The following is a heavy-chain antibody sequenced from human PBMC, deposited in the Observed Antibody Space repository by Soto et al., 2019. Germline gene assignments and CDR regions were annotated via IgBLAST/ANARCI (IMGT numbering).Heavy chain of an antibody. V-gene: IGHV3-23*01. J-gene: IGHJ6*02. Sequence: GGSLRLSCVASGFTVENYAMSWVRQAPGKGLEWVSAISGSGGTTYYSDSVKGRFTISRDNSKNTVYLQMNDLRVEDAAEYFCAKDSWAIFGVPAGEYYAMDVWGQGTTVTVSS. D-gene: IGHD3-3*01. CDR3: AKDSWAIFGVPAGEYYAMDV. CDR2: ISGSGGTT. CDR1: GFTVENYA.